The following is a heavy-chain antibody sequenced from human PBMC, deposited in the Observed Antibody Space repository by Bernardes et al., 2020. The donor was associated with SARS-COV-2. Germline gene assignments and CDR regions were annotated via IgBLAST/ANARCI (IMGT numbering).Heavy chain of an antibody. J-gene: IGHJ5*02. D-gene: IGHD6-6*01. CDR1: GGSISRSTYY. CDR3: SRQHGSSSGNWFDP. V-gene: IGHV4-39*01. CDR2: VYYSGYT. Sequence: PESLSPTCTVSGGSISRSTYYWGWVRLPPGKGREWLGSVYYSGYTYYSPSLKSRVTMSVDTSKNHFSLRLSSVTAADTAVYYCSRQHGSSSGNWFDPWGQGTLVTVSS.